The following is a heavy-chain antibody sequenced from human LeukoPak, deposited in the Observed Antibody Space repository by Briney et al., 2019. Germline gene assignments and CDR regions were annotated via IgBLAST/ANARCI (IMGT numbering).Heavy chain of an antibody. CDR3: ARALRSGDYFDY. V-gene: IGHV4-4*07. J-gene: IGHJ4*02. CDR1: GGFISNYY. CDR2: IYSSGTT. D-gene: IGHD2-15*01. Sequence: PSETLSLTCTVSGGFISNYYWSWIRQPAGKGLEWIGRIYSSGTTKYNPSLKSRVAISADKSKNQFSLKLSSVTAADTAVYYCARALRSGDYFDYRGQGTLVTVSS.